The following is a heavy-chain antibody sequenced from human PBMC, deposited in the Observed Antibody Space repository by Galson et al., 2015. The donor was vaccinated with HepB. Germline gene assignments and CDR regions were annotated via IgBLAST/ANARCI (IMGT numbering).Heavy chain of an antibody. CDR1: GGSISSSSYY. D-gene: IGHD6-13*01. V-gene: IGHV4-39*01. CDR3: ASPIAAAGTGGMDV. CDR2: IYYSGST. Sequence: SETLSLTCTVSGGSISSSSYYWGWIRQPPGKGLEWIGSIYYSGSTYYNPSLKSRVTISVDTSKNQFSLKLSSVTAADTAVYYCASPIAAAGTGGMDVWGQGTTVTVSS. J-gene: IGHJ6*02.